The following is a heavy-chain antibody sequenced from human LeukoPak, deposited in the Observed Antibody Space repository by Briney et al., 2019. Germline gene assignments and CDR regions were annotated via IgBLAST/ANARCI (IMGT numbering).Heavy chain of an antibody. J-gene: IGHJ6*03. Sequence: ASVKVSCKASGYTFTGYYMHWVRQAPGQGLEWMGWINPNSGGTNYAQKFQGRVTMTRDMSTSTVYMELSSLRSEDTAVYYCARELPQKRNTMDVWGKGTTVTVSS. CDR1: GYTFTGYY. CDR3: ARELPQKRNTMDV. CDR2: INPNSGGT. V-gene: IGHV1-2*02. D-gene: IGHD1-14*01.